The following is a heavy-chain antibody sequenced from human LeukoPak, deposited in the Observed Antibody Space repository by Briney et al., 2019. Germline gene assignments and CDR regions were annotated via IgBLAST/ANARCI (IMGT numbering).Heavy chain of an antibody. CDR2: ISSSSSYI. J-gene: IGHJ5*02. CDR1: GFTFSSYS. Sequence: PGGSLRLSCAASGFTFSSYSMNWVRQAPGKGLEWVSSISSSSSYIYYADSVKGRFTISRDNAKNSLYLQMNSLRAEDTAVYYCARDGYYYGSGSRHGYNWFDPWGQGTLVTVSS. V-gene: IGHV3-21*01. D-gene: IGHD3-10*01. CDR3: ARDGYYYGSGSRHGYNWFDP.